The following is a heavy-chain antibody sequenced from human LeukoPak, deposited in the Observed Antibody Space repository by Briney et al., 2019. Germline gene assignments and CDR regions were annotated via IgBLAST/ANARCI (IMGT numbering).Heavy chain of an antibody. V-gene: IGHV3-21*01. Sequence: GGSLRLSCAASGFTFSSYGMHWVRQAPGKGLEWVSSISSSSSYIYYADSVKGRFTISRDNAKNSLYLQMNSLRAEDTAVYYCARGLRFLEWLSDYWGQGTLVTVSS. CDR1: GFTFSSYG. CDR3: ARGLRFLEWLSDY. J-gene: IGHJ4*02. CDR2: ISSSSSYI. D-gene: IGHD3-3*01.